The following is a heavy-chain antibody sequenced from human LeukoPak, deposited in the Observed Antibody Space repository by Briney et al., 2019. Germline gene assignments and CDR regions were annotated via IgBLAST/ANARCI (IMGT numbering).Heavy chain of an antibody. D-gene: IGHD6-13*01. J-gene: IGHJ4*02. Sequence: GGSLRLSCAASGFTFSSYGMHWVRQAPGKGLEWVAVISYDGSNKYYADSAKGRFTISRDNSKNTLYLQMNSLRAEDTAVYYCAKAASIAAAIFDWGQGTLVTVSS. CDR1: GFTFSSYG. CDR2: ISYDGSNK. V-gene: IGHV3-30*18. CDR3: AKAASIAAAIFD.